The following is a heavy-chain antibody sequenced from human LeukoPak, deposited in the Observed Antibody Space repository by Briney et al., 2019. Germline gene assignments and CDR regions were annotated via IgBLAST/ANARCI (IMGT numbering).Heavy chain of an antibody. CDR1: GFTFGSYY. J-gene: IGHJ3*02. CDR3: ARDWPSGWQQLPDYDAVDI. CDR2: INQDGSVK. D-gene: IGHD6-13*01. Sequence: GGSLRLSCVASGFTFGSYYMTWVRQAPGKGLEWVANINQDGSVKFYVDSVKGRFTISRDNAKNSLYLQMDSLRAEDTAVYYCARDWPSGWQQLPDYDAVDIWGQGTMVTVSS. V-gene: IGHV3-7*01.